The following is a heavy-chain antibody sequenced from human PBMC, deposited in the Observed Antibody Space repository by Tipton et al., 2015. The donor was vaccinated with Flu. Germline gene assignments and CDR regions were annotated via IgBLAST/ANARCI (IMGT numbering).Heavy chain of an antibody. CDR1: GFTFSSYS. CDR2: ISSSSSYI. CDR3: ARGLLWDVAGDDAFDI. J-gene: IGHJ3*02. Sequence: SLRLSCAASGFTFSSYSMNWVRQAPGKGLEWVSSISSSSSYIYCADSVKGRFTISRDDAKNSLYLQMNSLRAEDTAVYYCARGLLWDVAGDDAFDIWGQGTMVTVSS. V-gene: IGHV3-21*01. D-gene: IGHD1-26*01.